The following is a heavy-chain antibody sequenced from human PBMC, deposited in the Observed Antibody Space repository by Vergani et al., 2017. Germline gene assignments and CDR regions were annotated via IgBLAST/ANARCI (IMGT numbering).Heavy chain of an antibody. V-gene: IGHV3-23*01. CDR1: GFTFSSYA. D-gene: IGHD3-16*01. Sequence: EVQLLESGGGLVQPGGSLRLSCAASGFTFSSYAMSWVRQAPGKGLGWVSAISGSGGSTYYADSVKGRFTISRDNSKNTLYLQMNSLRAEDTAVYYCAKGFVRGDYFDYWGQGTLVTVSS. CDR3: AKGFVRGDYFDY. CDR2: ISGSGGST. J-gene: IGHJ4*02.